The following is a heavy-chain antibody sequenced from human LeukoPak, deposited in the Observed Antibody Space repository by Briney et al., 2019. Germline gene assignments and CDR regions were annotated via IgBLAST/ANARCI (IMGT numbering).Heavy chain of an antibody. CDR2: IYSGGST. Sequence: PGGSLRLSCAASGFTVSSNYMSWVRQAPGKGLEWVSVIYSGGSTYYADSVKGRFTISRDNSKNTLYLQMNSLRAEDTAVYYCAREGYCSGGSCYSYAFDIWGQGTMVTVSS. CDR1: GFTVSSNY. CDR3: AREGYCSGGSCYSYAFDI. V-gene: IGHV3-53*01. D-gene: IGHD2-15*01. J-gene: IGHJ3*02.